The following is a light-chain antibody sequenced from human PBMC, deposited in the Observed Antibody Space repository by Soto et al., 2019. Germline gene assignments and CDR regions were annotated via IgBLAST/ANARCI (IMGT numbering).Light chain of an antibody. V-gene: IGLV1-44*01. J-gene: IGLJ1*01. CDR1: SSNIGSNT. Sequence: QSVLTQPPSASGTPGRIVAISCSGSSSNIGSNTVTWYQQLPGTAPKLLIYSTSQRSSGIPGRFSGSKSGASASLSISGLQSEDEADYYCAAWDDRLDVYVFGTGTKLTV. CDR3: AAWDDRLDVYV. CDR2: STS.